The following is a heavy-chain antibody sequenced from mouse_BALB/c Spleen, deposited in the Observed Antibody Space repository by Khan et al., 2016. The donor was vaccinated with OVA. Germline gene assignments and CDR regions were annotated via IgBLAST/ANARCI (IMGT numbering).Heavy chain of an antibody. D-gene: IGHD1-1*02. CDR2: INTYTGEP. J-gene: IGHJ1*01. V-gene: IGHV9-3-1*01. CDR3: ASGGYWYFDV. Sequence: VQLVESGPELKKPGETVKISCKASGYTFTNYGMNWVKQAPGKGLKWMGWINTYTGEPTYADDFKGRFAFSLETSASTAYLQINNLKNEDTATYSCASGGYWYFDVWGAGTTVTVSS. CDR1: GYTFTNYG.